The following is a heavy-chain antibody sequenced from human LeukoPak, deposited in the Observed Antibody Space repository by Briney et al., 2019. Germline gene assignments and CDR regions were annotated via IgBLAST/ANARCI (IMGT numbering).Heavy chain of an antibody. CDR2: IWYDGSK. Sequence: GRSLRLSCAASGFTFSSYGMHWVRQAPGKGLEWVAVIWYDGSKSYADSVKGRFTISRDNSKNTLYVQMNSVRAEDTAVYYCARDVRHDYGHGIDYWGQGTLVTVSS. J-gene: IGHJ4*02. CDR3: ARDVRHDYGHGIDY. V-gene: IGHV3-33*01. D-gene: IGHD4-17*01. CDR1: GFTFSSYG.